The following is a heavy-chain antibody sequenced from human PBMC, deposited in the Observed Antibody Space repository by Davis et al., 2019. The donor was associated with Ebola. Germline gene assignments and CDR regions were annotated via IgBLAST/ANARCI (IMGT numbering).Heavy chain of an antibody. CDR3: AREGTNSQGRGLDV. Sequence: PSETLSLTCSVSGDSINKYFWSWIRQPAGEGLQWIGRLYASVTANYHPSLRRRVTMSIDTSKKQFSLNLTAVTAADTAVYYCAREGTNSQGRGLDVWGQGTTVTVSS. J-gene: IGHJ6*02. V-gene: IGHV4-4*07. CDR1: GDSINKYF. D-gene: IGHD4-23*01. CDR2: LYASVTA.